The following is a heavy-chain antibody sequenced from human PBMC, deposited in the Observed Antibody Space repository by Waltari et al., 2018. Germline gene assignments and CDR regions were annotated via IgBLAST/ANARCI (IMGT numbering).Heavy chain of an antibody. CDR3: ARVWTRLDYYYYYMDV. CDR2: ISSSSSYI. Sequence: EVQLVESVGGLVKPGGSLRLSCAASGFTFSSYSMNWVRQAPGKGLEWVSSISSSSSYIYYADSVKGRFTISRDNAKNSLYLQMNSLRAEDTAVYYCARVWTRLDYYYYYMDVWGKGTTVTVSS. V-gene: IGHV3-21*01. J-gene: IGHJ6*03. CDR1: GFTFSSYS. D-gene: IGHD3-16*01.